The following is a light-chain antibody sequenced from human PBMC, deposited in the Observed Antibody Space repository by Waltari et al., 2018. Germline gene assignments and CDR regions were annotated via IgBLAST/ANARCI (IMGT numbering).Light chain of an antibody. CDR3: AAWDDSLNGVV. CDR1: SSTIGSNT. V-gene: IGLV1-44*01. J-gene: IGLJ2*01. CDR2: SNN. Sequence: QSVLTQPPSASGTPGPRVPISCSGSSSTIGSNTVTWYHQPPGTAPKLIIYSNNQRPSGVPHRFSGSKSGTSASLAISGRQSEDEADYYCAAWDDSLNGVVFGGGTKLTVL.